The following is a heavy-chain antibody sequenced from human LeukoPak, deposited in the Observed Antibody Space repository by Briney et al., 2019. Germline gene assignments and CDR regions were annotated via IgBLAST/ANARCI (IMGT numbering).Heavy chain of an antibody. V-gene: IGHV1-2*02. D-gene: IGHD3-3*01. Sequence: ASVKVSCKASGYTFTGYYMHWVRQAPGQGLEWMGWINPNSGGTNYAQKFQGRVTMTRDTSISTAYMELSRLRSDDTAVYYCARDRSLYDFWSGYYRPGGFDPWGQGTLVTVSS. CDR1: GYTFTGYY. CDR3: ARDRSLYDFWSGYYRPGGFDP. J-gene: IGHJ5*02. CDR2: INPNSGGT.